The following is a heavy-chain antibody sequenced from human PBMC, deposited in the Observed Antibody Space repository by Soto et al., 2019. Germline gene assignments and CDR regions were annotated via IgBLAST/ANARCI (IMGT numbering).Heavy chain of an antibody. CDR2: ISDAGERT. D-gene: IGHD6-19*01. V-gene: IGHV3-23*01. Sequence: ATGFTFSNHAMSWVRRAAGKGLEWVSGISDAGERTYYADSVRGRFTVSRDNSKNTLYLQMNTLRAEDTAVYYCAKDYSSVWSRGIDVWGQGILVTVSS. CDR1: GFTFSNHA. CDR3: AKDYSSVWSRGIDV. J-gene: IGHJ4*02.